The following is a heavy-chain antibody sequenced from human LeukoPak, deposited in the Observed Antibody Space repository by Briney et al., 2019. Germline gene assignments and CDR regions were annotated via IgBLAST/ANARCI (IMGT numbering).Heavy chain of an antibody. CDR2: ISSSSTI. J-gene: IGHJ4*02. CDR3: ARAGIGYSGYEPRGK. CDR1: GFTFSSYS. D-gene: IGHD5-12*01. Sequence: GGSLRLSCAASGFTFSSYSMNWVRQAPGKGLEWVSYISSSSTIYYADSVKGRFTISRDNAKNSLYLQMNSLRAEDTAVYYCARAGIGYSGYEPRGKWGQGTLVTVSS. V-gene: IGHV3-48*01.